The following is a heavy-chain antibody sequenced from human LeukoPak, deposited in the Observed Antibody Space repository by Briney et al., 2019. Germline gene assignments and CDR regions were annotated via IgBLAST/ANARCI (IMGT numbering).Heavy chain of an antibody. CDR2: IHYSGNT. D-gene: IGHD5-18*01. Sequence: SETLSLTCTVSGAAISSSSWSWIRQPPGKGLEWIGYIHYSGNTNYNPSLKSRVTISVDTTKNQFSLNLSSVTAADTAVYYCARGRGHSYGQYYFNYWGQGTLVTVSS. V-gene: IGHV4-59*01. CDR1: GAAISSSS. CDR3: ARGRGHSYGQYYFNY. J-gene: IGHJ4*02.